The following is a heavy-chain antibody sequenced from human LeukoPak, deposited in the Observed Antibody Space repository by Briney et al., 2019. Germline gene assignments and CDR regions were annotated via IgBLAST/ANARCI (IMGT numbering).Heavy chain of an antibody. D-gene: IGHD3-22*01. Sequence: GGYLRLSCAASGFTFSSYAMHWVRQAPGKGLEWVAVISYDGSNKYYADSVKGRFAISRDNSKNTLYLQMNSLRAEDTAVYYCARGGVLHYYDSSGYGIDYWGQGTLVTVSS. CDR2: ISYDGSNK. CDR1: GFTFSSYA. CDR3: ARGGVLHYYDSSGYGIDY. V-gene: IGHV3-30*09. J-gene: IGHJ4*02.